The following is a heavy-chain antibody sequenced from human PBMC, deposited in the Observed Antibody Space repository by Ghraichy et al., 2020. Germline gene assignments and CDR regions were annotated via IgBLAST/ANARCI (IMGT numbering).Heavy chain of an antibody. Sequence: GESLNISCAASGFTFSSYGMHWVRQAPGKGLEWVAVISYDGSNKYYADSVKGRFTISRDNSKNTLYLQMNSLRAEDTAVYYCAKGLRWGTDYWGQGTLVTVSS. CDR2: ISYDGSNK. D-gene: IGHD5/OR15-5a*01. CDR3: AKGLRWGTDY. V-gene: IGHV3-30*18. CDR1: GFTFSSYG. J-gene: IGHJ4*02.